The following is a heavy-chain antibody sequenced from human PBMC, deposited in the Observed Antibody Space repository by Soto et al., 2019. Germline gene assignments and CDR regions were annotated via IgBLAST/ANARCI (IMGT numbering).Heavy chain of an antibody. V-gene: IGHV4-4*02. CDR1: GGSISSSNW. D-gene: IGHD3-10*01. Sequence: PSETLSLTCAVSGGSISSSNWWSWVRQPPGKGLEWIGEIYHSGSTNYNPSLKSRVTISVDKSKNQFSLKLSSVTAAGTAVYYCARAPLITMVRGVITDYYYYGMDVWGQGTTVT. CDR3: ARAPLITMVRGVITDYYYYGMDV. CDR2: IYHSGST. J-gene: IGHJ6*02.